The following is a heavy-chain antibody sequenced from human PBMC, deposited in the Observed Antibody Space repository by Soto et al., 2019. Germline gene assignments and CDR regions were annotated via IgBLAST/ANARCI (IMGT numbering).Heavy chain of an antibody. CDR3: ARKGAVAGRTPKGLDP. Sequence: SETLSLTCAVYGGSFSGYYWSWLRQPPGKGLEWIGEINHSGSTNYNPSLKSRVAISVDTSKNQFSLKLSSVTAADTAVYYCARKGAVAGRTPKGLDPWGQGTLVTVSS. D-gene: IGHD6-19*01. V-gene: IGHV4-34*01. CDR1: GGSFSGYY. CDR2: INHSGST. J-gene: IGHJ5*02.